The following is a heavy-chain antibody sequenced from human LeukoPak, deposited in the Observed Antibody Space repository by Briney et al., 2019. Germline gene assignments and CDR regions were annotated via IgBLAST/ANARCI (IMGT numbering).Heavy chain of an antibody. CDR2: IYYSGIT. Sequence: PSETLSLTCTVSGGSISSYYWSWIRQPPGKGLEWIGYIYYSGITNYNPSLKSRVTISVDTSKNQFSLKLSSVTAADTAVYYCARHRYSGSYSGGAFDIWGQGTMVTVSS. CDR3: ARHRYSGSYSGGAFDI. D-gene: IGHD1-26*01. V-gene: IGHV4-59*08. CDR1: GGSISSYY. J-gene: IGHJ3*02.